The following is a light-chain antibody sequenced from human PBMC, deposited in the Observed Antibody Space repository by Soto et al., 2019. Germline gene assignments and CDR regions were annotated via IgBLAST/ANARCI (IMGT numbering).Light chain of an antibody. CDR2: EAS. V-gene: IGKV3-11*01. Sequence: EIVLTQSPGTLSLSPGDRATLSCRASQRVSTFLAWYQQRPGQAPRLLISEASNRATGIPARFSGSGSGTEFTLTISSLQSEDFAVYFCQQYASWPLTFGGGTKVDIK. CDR1: QRVSTF. CDR3: QQYASWPLT. J-gene: IGKJ4*01.